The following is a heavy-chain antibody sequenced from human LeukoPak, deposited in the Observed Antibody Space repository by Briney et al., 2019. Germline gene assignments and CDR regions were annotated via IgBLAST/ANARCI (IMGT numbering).Heavy chain of an antibody. CDR2: IYYSGST. J-gene: IGHJ4*02. Sequence: PSETLSLTCTVSGGSISSSSYYWGWIRQPPGKGLEWIGSIYYSGSTYYNPSLKSRVTTSVDTSKNQFSLKLSSVTAADTAVYYCARKDLGGWLDNWGQGTLVTVSS. CDR3: ARKDLGGWLDN. CDR1: GGSISSSSYY. V-gene: IGHV4-39*07. D-gene: IGHD6-19*01.